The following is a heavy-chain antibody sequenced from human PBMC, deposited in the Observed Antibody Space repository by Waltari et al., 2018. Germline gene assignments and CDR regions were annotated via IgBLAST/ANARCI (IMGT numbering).Heavy chain of an antibody. Sequence: QVQLVQSGAEVKKPGASVKVSCKASGYTFTSYAMHWVRQAPGQRLEWMGWINAGNGNTKDSQEFQGRVTITRDTSASTAYMELSSLRSEDTAVYYCARTYGDYGLDWFDPWGQGTLVTVSS. CDR3: ARTYGDYGLDWFDP. CDR2: INAGNGNT. D-gene: IGHD4-17*01. V-gene: IGHV1-3*01. CDR1: GYTFTSYA. J-gene: IGHJ5*02.